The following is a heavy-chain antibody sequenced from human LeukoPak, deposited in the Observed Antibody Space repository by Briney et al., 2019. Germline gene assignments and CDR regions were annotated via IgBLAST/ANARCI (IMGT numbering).Heavy chain of an antibody. J-gene: IGHJ4*02. Sequence: ASVKVSCKASGYTFTGYYMHWVRQAPGQGLEWMGWINPNSGGTNYAQKFQGRVTMTRDTSISTAYMELSSLRSEDTAVYYCARDSSPLLTGTPHKYFDYWGQGTLVTVSS. V-gene: IGHV1-2*02. CDR3: ARDSSPLLTGTPHKYFDY. D-gene: IGHD1-20*01. CDR2: INPNSGGT. CDR1: GYTFTGYY.